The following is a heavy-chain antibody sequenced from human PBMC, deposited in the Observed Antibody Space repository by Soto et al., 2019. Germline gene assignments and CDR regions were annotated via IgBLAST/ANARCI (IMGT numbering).Heavy chain of an antibody. CDR1: GVSITSYY. D-gene: IGHD1-20*01. Sequence: QVQLQESGPGLVKPSETLSLTCTVSGVSITSYYWSWIRQPAGKGLEWIGRIYSSGSTNYNPSLKSRVTMSIDTSKNQFSLKLSSVTAADTAVYCCACLYNWNGWSDYWGQGTLVTVSS. CDR2: IYSSGST. J-gene: IGHJ4*02. CDR3: ACLYNWNGWSDY. V-gene: IGHV4-4*07.